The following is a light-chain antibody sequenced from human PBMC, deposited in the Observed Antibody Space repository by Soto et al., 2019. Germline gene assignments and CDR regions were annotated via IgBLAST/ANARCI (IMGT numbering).Light chain of an antibody. CDR2: EVT. CDR1: SSDIGGYNF. V-gene: IGLV2-8*02. Sequence: QSALTQPPSASRSPGQSVTISCTGTSSDIGGYNFVSWYQQHPGKAPRLMIYEVTKRPSGVPDRFSGSKSGNTASLTVSGLLADDDADYYCSSYAGSITLRVFGGGTKLTVL. J-gene: IGLJ2*01. CDR3: SSYAGSITLRV.